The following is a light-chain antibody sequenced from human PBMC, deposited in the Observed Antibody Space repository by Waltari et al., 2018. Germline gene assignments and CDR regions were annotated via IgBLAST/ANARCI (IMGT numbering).Light chain of an antibody. CDR3: QQRSSWTPHT. V-gene: IGKV3-11*01. CDR1: QSVGTY. CDR2: DAS. Sequence: EIVLTQSPATLSLSPGETATLSCRASQSVGTYLAWYQQKPGQAPRLLIYDASNRATGIPARFRGSGSGTDFTLTISSLEAEDFAVYFCQQRSSWTPHTLGQGARLEI. J-gene: IGKJ2*01.